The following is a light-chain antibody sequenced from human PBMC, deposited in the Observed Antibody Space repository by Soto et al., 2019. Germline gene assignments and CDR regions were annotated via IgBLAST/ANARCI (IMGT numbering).Light chain of an antibody. J-gene: IGKJ4*01. V-gene: IGKV1-27*01. CDR1: QDISNY. CDR3: HYYHTAPALT. Sequence: DIQMTQSPSSLSASVGDRVTITCRASQDISNYLAWYQQKPGKVPKLLIFTASTLQSGVPSRFSGSGSGTDFTLTINSLQPEDVSTYYCHYYHTAPALTFGGGTKVEI. CDR2: TAS.